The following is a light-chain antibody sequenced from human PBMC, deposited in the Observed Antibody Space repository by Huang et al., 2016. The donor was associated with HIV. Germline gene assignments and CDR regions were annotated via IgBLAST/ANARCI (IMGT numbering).Light chain of an antibody. CDR1: QVITKS. CDR3: QQYYTTPRT. Sequence: DIQMTQSPSSLSASVGDRVTITCRASQVITKSLAWYQQHLGKPPELLLYAASRLETGFPSRFRGRGSGTDFTLTISSLQPEDFATYYSQQYYTTPRTFGQGTKVDIK. V-gene: IGKV1-NL1*01. CDR2: AAS. J-gene: IGKJ1*01.